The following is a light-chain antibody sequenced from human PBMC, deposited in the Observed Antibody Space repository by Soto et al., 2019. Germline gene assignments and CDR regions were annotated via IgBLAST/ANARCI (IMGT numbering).Light chain of an antibody. CDR3: AAWNGTLNGLYV. CDR2: SDY. Sequence: QSVLTQPPSASGTPGQRVTISCSGSSSNIGSLSVDWYQHLPGTAPKLLIYSDYQRPSGVPDRFSGSKSGTSASLAISGLQSDDDADYYCAAWNGTLNGLYVFGTGTKVTVL. J-gene: IGLJ1*01. V-gene: IGLV1-44*01. CDR1: SSNIGSLS.